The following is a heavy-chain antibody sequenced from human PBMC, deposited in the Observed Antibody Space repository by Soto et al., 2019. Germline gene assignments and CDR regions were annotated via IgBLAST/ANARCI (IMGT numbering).Heavy chain of an antibody. Sequence: QVQLVESGGGVVQPGRSLRLSCAASGFTFSSYGMHWVRQAPGKGLEWVAVIWYDGRNKYYADSVKGRFTISRDNSKNTLYLQMNSLRAEDTAVYYCARLGAAVAGITLSDYWGQGTLVTVSS. J-gene: IGHJ4*02. V-gene: IGHV3-33*01. D-gene: IGHD6-19*01. CDR1: GFTFSSYG. CDR3: ARLGAAVAGITLSDY. CDR2: IWYDGRNK.